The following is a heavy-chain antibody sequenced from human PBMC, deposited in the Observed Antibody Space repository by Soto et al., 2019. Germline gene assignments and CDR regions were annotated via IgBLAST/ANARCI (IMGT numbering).Heavy chain of an antibody. Sequence: SETLSLTCAVYGGFLSESYWTWIRQPPGKGLEWIGEINHVGGTNYNPSLKSRVTMSVDTSQNQFSLRLISVTAADTAMCFCVRIRYQLPSSVLWLDPWGQGTPVTVSS. CDR3: VRIRYQLPSSVLWLDP. J-gene: IGHJ5*02. CDR1: GGFLSESY. V-gene: IGHV4-34*01. CDR2: INHVGGT. D-gene: IGHD3-16*01.